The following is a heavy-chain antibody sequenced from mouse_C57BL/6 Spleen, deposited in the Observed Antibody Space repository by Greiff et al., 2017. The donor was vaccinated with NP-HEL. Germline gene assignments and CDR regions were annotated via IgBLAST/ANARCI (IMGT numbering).Heavy chain of an antibody. D-gene: IGHD2-3*01. CDR3: ARDGYYGGVYYAMDY. J-gene: IGHJ4*01. Sequence: LQQSGASVKISCKASGYAFSSYWMNWVKQRPGKGLEWIGQIYPGDGDTNYNGKFKGKATLTADKSSSTAYMQLSSLTSEDSAVYFCARDGYYGGVYYAMDYWGQGTSVTVSS. V-gene: IGHV1-80*01. CDR2: IYPGDGDT. CDR1: GYAFSSYW.